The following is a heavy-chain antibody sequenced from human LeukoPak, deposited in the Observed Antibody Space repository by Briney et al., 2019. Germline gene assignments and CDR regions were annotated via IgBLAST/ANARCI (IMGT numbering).Heavy chain of an antibody. Sequence: GGSLRLSCAASGFTVSRNYMSWARLAPGKGLEWVSIMSSGGSTYYADSVKGRFTISRDNPKNTLYLQMNSLRAEDTAVYFCAKRGVVIRVILVGFHKEAYYFDSWGQGALVTVSS. CDR3: AKRGVVIRVILVGFHKEAYYFDS. D-gene: IGHD3-22*01. CDR2: MSSGGST. J-gene: IGHJ4*02. V-gene: IGHV3-53*01. CDR1: GFTVSRNY.